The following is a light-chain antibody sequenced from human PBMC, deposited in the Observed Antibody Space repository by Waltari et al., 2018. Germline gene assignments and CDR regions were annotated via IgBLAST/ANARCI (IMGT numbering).Light chain of an antibody. CDR2: EVT. V-gene: IGLV2-23*02. CDR3: YSYAGGRV. Sequence: QSALTQPASVSWSRGQSITLSCTGSSRDVGSSNLVSWYLQHPGKAPKLIIYEVTKRPSGVSNRFSGSKSGNTASLTISGLQAEDEADYYCYSYAGGRVFGTGTKVTVL. CDR1: SRDVGSSNL. J-gene: IGLJ1*01.